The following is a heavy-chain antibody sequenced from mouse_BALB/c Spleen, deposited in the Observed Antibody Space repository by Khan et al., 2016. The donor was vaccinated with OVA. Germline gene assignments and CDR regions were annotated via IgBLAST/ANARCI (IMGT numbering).Heavy chain of an antibody. CDR2: IWGGGGT. J-gene: IGHJ4*01. CDR1: GFSLSRYN. Sequence: QVQLKESGPGLVAPSQSLSITCTVSGFSLSRYNLHWVRQPPGKGLEWLGMIWGGGGTDYNSTLKSRLNISKDNSKSQVLLKMTSLQTDDTAMYYCARAYYRYDGYYAMDYWGQGTSVTVSS. D-gene: IGHD2-14*01. CDR3: ARAYYRYDGYYAMDY. V-gene: IGHV2-6-4*01.